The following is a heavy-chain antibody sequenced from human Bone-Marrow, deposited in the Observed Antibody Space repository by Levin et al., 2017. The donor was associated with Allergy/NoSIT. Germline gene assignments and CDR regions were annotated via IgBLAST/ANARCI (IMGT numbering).Heavy chain of an antibody. J-gene: IGHJ4*02. Sequence: AGGSLRLSCATSGFSFSSFAMNWVRRAPGRGLEWLAHISWNGNIIYYPDSVKGRFTISRDDSKDTVYLQMSSLRPEDTAVYYCVKDAIRPDGVATLGHWGQGTLLTVSS. D-gene: IGHD5-24*01. V-gene: IGHV3-30*18. CDR2: ISWNGNII. CDR3: VKDAIRPDGVATLGH. CDR1: GFSFSSFA.